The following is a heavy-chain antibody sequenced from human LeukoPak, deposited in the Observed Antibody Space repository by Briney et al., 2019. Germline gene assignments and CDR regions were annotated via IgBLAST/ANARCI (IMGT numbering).Heavy chain of an antibody. CDR2: IYYSGST. V-gene: IGHV4-59*01. D-gene: IGHD3-22*01. Sequence: SETLSLTCTVSGGSISSYYWSWIRQPPGKGLEWIGYIYYSGSTNYNPSLKSRVTISVDTSKIQFSLKLSSVTAADTAVYYCARDGPRDYYDSTYMDVWGKGTTVTVSS. CDR3: ARDGPRDYYDSTYMDV. J-gene: IGHJ6*03. CDR1: GGSISSYY.